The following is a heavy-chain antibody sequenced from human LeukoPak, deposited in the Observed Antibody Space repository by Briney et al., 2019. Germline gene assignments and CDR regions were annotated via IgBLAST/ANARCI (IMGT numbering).Heavy chain of an antibody. V-gene: IGHV4-34*01. J-gene: IGHJ6*03. CDR1: GGSFSGYY. D-gene: IGHD5-18*01. Sequence: PSETLSLTCAVYGGSFSGYYWSWIRQPPGKGLEWIGEINHSGSTNYNPSLKSRVTISVDTSKNQFSLKLSSVTAADTAVYYCARGVRAAMVTNYYYYMDVWAKGPRSPSP. CDR3: ARGVRAAMVTNYYYYMDV. CDR2: INHSGST.